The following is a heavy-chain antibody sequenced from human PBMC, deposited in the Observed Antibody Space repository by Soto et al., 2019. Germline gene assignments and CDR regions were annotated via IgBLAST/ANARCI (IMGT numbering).Heavy chain of an antibody. J-gene: IGHJ4*02. V-gene: IGHV3-30-3*01. Sequence: GWSLRLSCAASGVIFSSYTMHWVRQAPGKGLEWVGVITYDGSNQYYADSVKGRFTISRDNSRNMLFLQMNSLRPDDKAVYYCARAPSGSYPEFAYWGQGTLVT. D-gene: IGHD1-26*01. CDR3: ARAPSGSYPEFAY. CDR2: ITYDGSNQ. CDR1: GVIFSSYT.